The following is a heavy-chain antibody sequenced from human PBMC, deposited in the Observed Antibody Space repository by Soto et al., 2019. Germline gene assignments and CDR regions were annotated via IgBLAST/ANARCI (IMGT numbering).Heavy chain of an antibody. Sequence: VQLVQSGAEVKKPGSSVRVSCKASGGTLNSYTISWVRQAPGQGLEWMGGIIPVFGTTDYAQKFKGRVTITADQSTGTVSLDLFSLRSEDRAIYYCSISNSYGRGDFWGQGTLVTGTS. CDR1: GGTLNSYT. V-gene: IGHV1-69*01. CDR3: SISNSYGRGDF. D-gene: IGHD3-16*01. CDR2: IIPVFGTT. J-gene: IGHJ1*01.